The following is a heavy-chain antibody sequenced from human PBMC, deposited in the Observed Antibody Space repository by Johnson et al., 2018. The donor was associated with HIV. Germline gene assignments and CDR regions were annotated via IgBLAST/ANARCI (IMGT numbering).Heavy chain of an antibody. CDR3: ARELRGPDAFDI. CDR2: VSYEKTNT. V-gene: IGHV3-30-3*01. J-gene: IGHJ3*02. CDR1: GCSFSSYA. Sequence: QVQLVESGGGVVQAGRSLRLSCAASGCSFSSYALHWVRQAPGKGLEWVAVVSYEKTNTQYEDSVKGRFTISRDNSKSTLILQMNGLKDEDTAIYYCARELRGPDAFDIWGQGTMVTVSS.